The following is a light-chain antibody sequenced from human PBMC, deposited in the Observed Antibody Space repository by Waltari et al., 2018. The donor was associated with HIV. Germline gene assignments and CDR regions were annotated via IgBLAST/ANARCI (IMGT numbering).Light chain of an antibody. CDR1: SRDVGGYNY. J-gene: IGLJ2*01. CDR3: NSYTTSNTLHVV. Sequence: QSALTQPASVSGSPGQSITISCTGTSRDVGGYNYVSWYQHHPGKAPKLMIYDVSNRPSGVSNRFSGSKSGNTASLTISGLQAEDEAEYYCNSYTTSNTLHVVFGGGTKLTVL. V-gene: IGLV2-14*03. CDR2: DVS.